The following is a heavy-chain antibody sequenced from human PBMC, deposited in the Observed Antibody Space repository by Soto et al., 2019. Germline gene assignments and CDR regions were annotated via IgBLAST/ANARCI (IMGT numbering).Heavy chain of an antibody. V-gene: IGHV2-5*02. CDR3: AHTLAPRILDS. CDR2: IYWDDDT. CDR1: GFSLITSGVG. J-gene: IGHJ4*02. Sequence: QITLKEAGPTLVKPTQTLTLTCSFSGFSLITSGVGVGWIRQPPGKALEWLALIYWDDDTGYSTSLRNRLTXTXATSSNPVVLTMTNMDPADTGTSYCAHTLAPRILDSWGQGTLVTVSS. D-gene: IGHD6-13*01.